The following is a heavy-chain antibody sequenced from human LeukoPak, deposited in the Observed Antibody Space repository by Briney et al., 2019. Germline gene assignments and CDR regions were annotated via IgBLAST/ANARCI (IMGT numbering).Heavy chain of an antibody. CDR1: GGSISSYY. CDR3: ARQPTIFGVVKYYFDY. CDR2: IYTSGST. Sequence: KPSETLSLTCTASGGSISSYYWSWIRQPAGKGLEWIGRIYTSGSTNYNPSLKSRVTMSVDTSKNQFSLKLSSVTAADTAVYYCARQPTIFGVVKYYFDYWGQGTLVTVSS. V-gene: IGHV4-4*07. D-gene: IGHD3-3*01. J-gene: IGHJ4*02.